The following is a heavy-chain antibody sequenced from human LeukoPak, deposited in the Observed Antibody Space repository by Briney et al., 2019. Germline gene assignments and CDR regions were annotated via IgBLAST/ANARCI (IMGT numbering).Heavy chain of an antibody. CDR3: ARDLGYCSSTSCYTVVSYYYYGMDV. CDR2: ISSCGSTI. D-gene: IGHD2-2*02. CDR1: GFTFSDYY. J-gene: IGHJ6*02. Sequence: PGGSLRLSCAASGFTFSDYYMSWIRQAPGKGLEWVSYISSCGSTIYYADSVKGRFTISRDNAKNSLYLQMNSLRAEDTAGYYCARDLGYCSSTSCYTVVSYYYYGMDVWGQGTTVTVSS. V-gene: IGHV3-11*01.